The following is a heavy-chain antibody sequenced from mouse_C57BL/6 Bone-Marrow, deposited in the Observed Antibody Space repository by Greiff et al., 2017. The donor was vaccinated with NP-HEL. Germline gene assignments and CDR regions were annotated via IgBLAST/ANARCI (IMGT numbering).Heavy chain of an antibody. V-gene: IGHV1-69*01. CDR3: TRGLGLFAY. CDR1: GYTFTSYW. Sequence: QVQLQQPGAELVMPGASVKLSCKASGYTFTSYWMHWVKQRPGQGLEWIGEIDPSDSYTNYNQKFKGKSTLTVDKSSSTAYMQLSSLTSEDSAVYYCTRGLGLFAYWGQGTLVTVSA. J-gene: IGHJ3*01. D-gene: IGHD4-1*01. CDR2: IDPSDSYT.